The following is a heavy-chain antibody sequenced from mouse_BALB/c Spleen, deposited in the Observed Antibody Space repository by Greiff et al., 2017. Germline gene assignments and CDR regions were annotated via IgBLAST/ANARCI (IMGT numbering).Heavy chain of an antibody. Sequence: EVMLVESGPGLVKPSQSLSLTCTVTGYSITSDYAWNWIRQFPGNKLEWMGYISYSGSTSYNPSLKSRISITRDTSKNQFFLQLNSVTTEDTATYYCAREGVITIDYWGQGTTLTVSS. CDR3: AREGVITIDY. D-gene: IGHD2-4*01. J-gene: IGHJ2*01. V-gene: IGHV3-2*02. CDR1: GYSITSDYA. CDR2: ISYSGST.